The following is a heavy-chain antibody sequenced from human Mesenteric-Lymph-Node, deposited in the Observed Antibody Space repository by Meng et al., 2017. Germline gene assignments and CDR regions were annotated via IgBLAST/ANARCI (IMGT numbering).Heavy chain of an antibody. Sequence: LVWSGGGLVRPRGSLGRSCAASGFHFNNYWMPWVRQVPGKGLVWVSRINSDGTSTDYADFVKGRFTISRDNAKNTLFLQMNSLRLEDTALYYCSRVSSGRFDPWGQGTLVTVSS. J-gene: IGHJ5*02. CDR1: GFHFNNYW. CDR3: SRVSSGRFDP. V-gene: IGHV3-74*01. D-gene: IGHD3-10*01. CDR2: INSDGTST.